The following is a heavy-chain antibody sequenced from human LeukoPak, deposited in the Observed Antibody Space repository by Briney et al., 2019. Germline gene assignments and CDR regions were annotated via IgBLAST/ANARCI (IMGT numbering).Heavy chain of an antibody. CDR1: GYTVTSYA. J-gene: IGHJ5*02. CDR2: INAGNGNR. Sequence: ASVKVSCKASGYTVTSYAMHWVRQAPGQRLECMGWINAGNGNRKYSQKFQGRVTITRDTSASTAYMELSSLRSEDTAVYYCARDYYGSGSNYPINWFDPWGQGTLVTVSS. V-gene: IGHV1-3*01. CDR3: ARDYYGSGSNYPINWFDP. D-gene: IGHD3-10*01.